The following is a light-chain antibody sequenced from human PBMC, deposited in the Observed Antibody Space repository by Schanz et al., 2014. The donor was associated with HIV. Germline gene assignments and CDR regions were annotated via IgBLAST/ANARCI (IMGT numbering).Light chain of an antibody. CDR1: QGIGNN. J-gene: IGKJ4*01. Sequence: EIVLTQSPATLSLSPGERAALSCWASQGIGNNLAWYQHKPPQAPRLLIYGASTRATGVPARFSGSGSETEFTLSISSLQSEDFAVYYCQQYDNWPLTFGGGTKVEIK. CDR2: GAS. CDR3: QQYDNWPLT. V-gene: IGKV3-15*01.